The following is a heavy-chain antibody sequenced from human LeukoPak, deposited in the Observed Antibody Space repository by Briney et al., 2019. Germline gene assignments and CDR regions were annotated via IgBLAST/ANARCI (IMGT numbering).Heavy chain of an antibody. D-gene: IGHD4-11*01. CDR3: TTDDYSTYYYYYYMDV. J-gene: IGHJ6*03. V-gene: IGHV3-15*01. CDR1: GFTFSNAW. CDR2: IKSKTDGGTT. Sequence: GGSLRLSCAASGFTFSNAWMSWVRQAPGKRLEWVGRIKSKTDGGTTDYAAPVKGRFTISRDDSKNTLYLQMNSLKTEDTAVYYCTTDDYSTYYYYYYMDVWGKGTTVTVSS.